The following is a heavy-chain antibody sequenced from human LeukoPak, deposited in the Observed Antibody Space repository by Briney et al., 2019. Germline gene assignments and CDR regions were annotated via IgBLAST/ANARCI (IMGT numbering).Heavy chain of an antibody. CDR3: ARDSVRGGRYGMDV. CDR1: GFTFSSNS. V-gene: IGHV3-21*01. CDR2: ISSSSSYI. D-gene: IGHD3-10*01. Sequence: PGGSLRLSCAASGFTFSSNSMNWVRQAPGKGLEWVSSISSSSSYIYYADSVKGRFTISRDNAKNSLYLQMNSLRAEDTAVYYCARDSVRGGRYGMDVWGPGTTVTVSS. J-gene: IGHJ6*02.